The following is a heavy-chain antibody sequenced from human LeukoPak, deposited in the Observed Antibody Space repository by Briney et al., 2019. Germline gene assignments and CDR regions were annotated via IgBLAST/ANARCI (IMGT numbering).Heavy chain of an antibody. CDR1: GGSFSGYY. CDR3: AREGYCSGGSCYPFNWFDP. D-gene: IGHD2-15*01. Sequence: SETLSLTCAVYGGSFSGYYWSWIRQPPGKGLEWIGEINHIGSTNYNPSLKSRVTISVDTSKNQFSLKLSSVTAADTAVYYCAREGYCSGGSCYPFNWFDPWGQGTLVTVSS. CDR2: INHIGST. J-gene: IGHJ5*02. V-gene: IGHV4-34*01.